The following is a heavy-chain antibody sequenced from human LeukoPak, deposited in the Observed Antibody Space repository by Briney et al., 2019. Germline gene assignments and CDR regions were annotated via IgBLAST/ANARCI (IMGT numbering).Heavy chain of an antibody. CDR1: GYTFTSYG. CDR3: AREYYYDSSGYWNWFDP. J-gene: IGHJ5*02. V-gene: IGHV1-18*01. CDR2: ISAYNGNT. Sequence: ASVKVSCKASGYTFTSYGISWVRQAPGQGLEWMGWISAYNGNTNYAQKLQGRVTMTTDTSTSTAYMELSRLRSDDTAVYYCAREYYYDSSGYWNWFDPWGQGTLVTVSS. D-gene: IGHD3-22*01.